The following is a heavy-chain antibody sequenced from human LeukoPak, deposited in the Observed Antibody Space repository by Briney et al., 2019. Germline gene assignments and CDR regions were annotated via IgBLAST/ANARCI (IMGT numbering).Heavy chain of an antibody. Sequence: SETLSLTCTVSGGSISSYYWSWIRQPPGKGLDWIGYIYHSGSTNYNPSLKSRFTISLDTSKNQFSLKLSSVTAADTAVYYCARETSGAFDIWGQGTMVTVSS. J-gene: IGHJ3*02. V-gene: IGHV4-59*01. CDR2: IYHSGST. CDR1: GGSISSYY. CDR3: ARETSGAFDI.